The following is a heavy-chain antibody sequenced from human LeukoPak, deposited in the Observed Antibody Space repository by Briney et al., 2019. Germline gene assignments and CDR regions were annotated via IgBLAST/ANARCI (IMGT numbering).Heavy chain of an antibody. V-gene: IGHV3-73*01. CDR3: TRDSGTYNWFDP. CDR2: IDKKDKGYATAT. D-gene: IGHD1-26*01. J-gene: IGHJ5*02. Sequence: GGSLKLSCAASGFTFSGSAIHWVRQSSGKGLEWVGQIDKKDKGYATATAYATSVKGRFTISRDDSINTAYLQMKSLKTEDTALYYCTRDSGTYNWFDPWGQGTLVTVSS. CDR1: GFTFSGSA.